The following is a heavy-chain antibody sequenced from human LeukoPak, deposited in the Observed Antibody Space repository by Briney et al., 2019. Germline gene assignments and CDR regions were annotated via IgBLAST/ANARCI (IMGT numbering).Heavy chain of an antibody. CDR3: VRQPDSARYGFDY. D-gene: IGHD1-14*01. V-gene: IGHV3-13*01. Sequence: GSLRLSCEVSGFTFDNNDMHWVRQTTGKGLEWVSAIGSAGYTYYADSVRGRFTITRDNAKQSLYLQMNSLRVEDTAVYHCVRQPDSARYGFDYWGRGTQVAVSS. J-gene: IGHJ4*02. CDR1: GFTFDNND. CDR2: IGSAGYT.